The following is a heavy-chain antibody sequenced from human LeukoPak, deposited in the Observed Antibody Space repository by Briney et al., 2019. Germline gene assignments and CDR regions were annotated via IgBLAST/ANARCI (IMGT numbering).Heavy chain of an antibody. CDR1: GFTFSSHG. J-gene: IGHJ4*02. V-gene: IGHV3-23*01. Sequence: GGTLRLSCVASGFTFSSHGMNWVRQAPGKGLEWVSGIIPSGHTTYYADSVRGRFTISRDNSRNTVYLQMNSLRAEDTAVYYCAKDDRWLQFCCWGQGTLVTVSA. D-gene: IGHD5-24*01. CDR2: IIPSGHTT. CDR3: AKDDRWLQFCC.